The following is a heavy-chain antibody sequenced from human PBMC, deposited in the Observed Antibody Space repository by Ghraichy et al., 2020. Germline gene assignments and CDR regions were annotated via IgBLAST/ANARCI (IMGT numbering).Heavy chain of an antibody. V-gene: IGHV3-7*04. CDR1: GFTFSSYW. CDR2: IKQDGGER. CDR3: ARDRSYYGSGSQYNFGYAFDI. D-gene: IGHD3-10*01. Sequence: GGSLRLSCAASGFTFSSYWITWARQAPGKGLEWVANIKQDGGERYYVDSVKGRFTISRDNAKNSLYLQMNSLRAEDTAGYYCARDRSYYGSGSQYNFGYAFDIWGQGTMVTVSS. J-gene: IGHJ3*02.